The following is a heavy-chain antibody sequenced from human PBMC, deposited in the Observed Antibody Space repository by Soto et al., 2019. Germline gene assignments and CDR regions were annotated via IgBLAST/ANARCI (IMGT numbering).Heavy chain of an antibody. CDR2: VWYNGINK. CDR3: AGARVDWYFDL. CDR1: GFTFSNYG. D-gene: IGHD2-15*01. J-gene: IGHJ2*01. V-gene: IGHV3-33*01. Sequence: QAQLVESGGGVVQPGRSLRLSCAASGFTFSNYGMHWVRQAPGEGLEWVAVVWYNGINKYYADSVKGRFIVSRDNSKNTLYLQMDSLRVEDTALYFCAGARVDWYFDLWGRGTLVTVSS.